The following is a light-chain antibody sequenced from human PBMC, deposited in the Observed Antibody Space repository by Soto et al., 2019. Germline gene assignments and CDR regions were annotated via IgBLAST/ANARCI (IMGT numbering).Light chain of an antibody. CDR3: HQRQSWPRT. CDR1: QNVTSSY. Sequence: EIVLTQSPGTLSLSPGERATLSCRASQNVTSSYFAWYQQKPGQAPRLLIYGASSRATGIPDRFSGSGSGTDFTLTISDVQPEDFAVYYCHQRQSWPRTFGQGTKVDIK. V-gene: IGKV3-20*01. CDR2: GAS. J-gene: IGKJ1*01.